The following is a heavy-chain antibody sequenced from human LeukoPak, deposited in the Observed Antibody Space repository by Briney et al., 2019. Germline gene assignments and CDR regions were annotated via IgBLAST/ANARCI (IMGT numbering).Heavy chain of an antibody. CDR3: ARPFEAGDNY. D-gene: IGHD6-13*01. V-gene: IGHV4-34*01. CDR2: INHSGST. CDR1: GGSFSGHY. Sequence: SETLSLTCAVYGGSFSGHYWSWIRQPPGKGLEWIGEINHSGSTNYNPSLKSRVTISVDTSKNQFSLKLSPVTAADTAVYYCARPFEAGDNYWGQGTLVTVSS. J-gene: IGHJ4*02.